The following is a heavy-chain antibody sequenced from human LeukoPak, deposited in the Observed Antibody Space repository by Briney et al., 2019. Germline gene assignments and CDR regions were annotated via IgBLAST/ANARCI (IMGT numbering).Heavy chain of an antibody. CDR3: ARCIAVAGKYYYGMDV. CDR2: IYHSGST. D-gene: IGHD6-19*01. J-gene: IGHJ6*02. CDR1: GGSTSSYY. Sequence: NASETLSLTCTVSGGSTSSYYWSWIRQPPGKGLEWIGSIYHSGSTYYNPSLKSRVTISVDTSKNQFSLKLSSVTAADTAVYYCARCIAVAGKYYYGMDVWGQGTTVTVSS. V-gene: IGHV4-59*08.